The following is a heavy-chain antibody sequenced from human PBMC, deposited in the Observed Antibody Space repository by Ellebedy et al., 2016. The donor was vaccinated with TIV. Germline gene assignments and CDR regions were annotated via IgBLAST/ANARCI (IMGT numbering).Heavy chain of an antibody. CDR2: IVGGGGGI. J-gene: IGHJ4*02. CDR3: ANDRTPGDGYGVFDQ. CDR1: GVTYSSYA. D-gene: IGHD5-18*01. V-gene: IGHV3-23*01. Sequence: GESLKISCVGSGVTYSSYAMSWVRQAPGKGLEWVSCIVGGGGGIWYAESAKGRFTISRDNSNSTLYLQMNSLRAEYTAVYCWANDRTPGDGYGVFDQWGQGTLVTVAS.